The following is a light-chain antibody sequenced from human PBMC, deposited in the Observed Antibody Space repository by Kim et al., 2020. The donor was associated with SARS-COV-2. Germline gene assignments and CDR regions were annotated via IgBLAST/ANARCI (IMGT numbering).Light chain of an antibody. J-gene: IGKJ1*01. V-gene: IGKV3-20*01. CDR3: QQYARSPRT. CDR2: GAS. CDR1: QSISSY. Sequence: LTPGESATRSCRASQSISSYLAWYQHKPGQAPRLLVYGASSRATGIPDRFSGSGSGTDFTLTINRLEPEDFAVYCCQQYARSPRTFGQGTKVDIK.